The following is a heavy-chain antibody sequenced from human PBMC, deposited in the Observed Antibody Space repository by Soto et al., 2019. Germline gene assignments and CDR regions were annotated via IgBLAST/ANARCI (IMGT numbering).Heavy chain of an antibody. CDR1: GFSLSTSGVG. CDR2: IYWDDDK. D-gene: IGHD2-2*01. V-gene: IGHV2-5*02. Sequence: QITLKESGPTLVKPTQTLTLTCTFSGFSLSTSGVGVGWIRQPPGKALEWLALIYWDDDKRYSPSLKSSLTITKDTSKDPVVHTITNMEPVDTATYYCAHSPPLVEPQLPYDFDYWGQGTLVTVSS. J-gene: IGHJ4*02. CDR3: AHSPPLVEPQLPYDFDY.